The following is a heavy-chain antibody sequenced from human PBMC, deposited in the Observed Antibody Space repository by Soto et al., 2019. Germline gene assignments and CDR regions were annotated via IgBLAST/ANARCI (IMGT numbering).Heavy chain of an antibody. V-gene: IGHV1-69*01. J-gene: IGHJ6*02. D-gene: IGHD5-18*01. Sequence: QVPLVQSGAEVKKPGSSVKVSCKASGGTFSSYAISWVRQAPGQGLEWMGGIIPIFGTANYAQKFQGRVTITADESTSTAYMELSSLRSEDTAVYYCARWGVDTAMEQKNYYYYGMDVWGQGTTVTVSS. CDR3: ARWGVDTAMEQKNYYYYGMDV. CDR2: IIPIFGTA. CDR1: GGTFSSYA.